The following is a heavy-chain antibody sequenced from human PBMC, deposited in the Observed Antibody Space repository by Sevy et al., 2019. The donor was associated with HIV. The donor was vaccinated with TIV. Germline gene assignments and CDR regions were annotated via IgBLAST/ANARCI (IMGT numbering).Heavy chain of an antibody. D-gene: IGHD3-22*01. V-gene: IGHV3-33*01. J-gene: IGHJ4*02. CDR3: GRGDDDDNSGRQDFDY. Sequence: GGSLRLSCVASGFTFSNYGMHWVRQAPGKGLEWVAVIWFDGTNKYYADSVKGRFTISRDNSKTTLCLQMNSLRAEDTAGYCWGRGDDDDNSGRQDFDYWGQGTLVTVS. CDR1: GFTFSNYG. CDR2: IWFDGTNK.